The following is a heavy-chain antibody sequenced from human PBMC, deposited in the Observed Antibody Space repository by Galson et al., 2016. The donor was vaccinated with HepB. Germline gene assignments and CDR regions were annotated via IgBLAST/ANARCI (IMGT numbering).Heavy chain of an antibody. Sequence: SLRLSCAASGFTFDDYDMHWVRQPPGKGLEWVSGITSNSGSIAYADSVRGRFTISRENAKNSLYLQMNSLRPDDTAFYYWVKPKGYCSGGSCYSLYYFDSWGQGTLVTVSS. D-gene: IGHD2-15*01. V-gene: IGHV3-9*01. CDR3: VKPKGYCSGGSCYSLYYFDS. J-gene: IGHJ4*02. CDR2: ITSNSGSI. CDR1: GFTFDDYD.